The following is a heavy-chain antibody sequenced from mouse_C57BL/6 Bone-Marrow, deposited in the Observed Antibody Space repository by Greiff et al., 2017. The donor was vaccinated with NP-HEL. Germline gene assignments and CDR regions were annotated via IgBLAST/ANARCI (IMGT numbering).Heavy chain of an antibody. D-gene: IGHD1-1*01. CDR2: ISSGSSTI. CDR3: ARSYYYGSSYDY. V-gene: IGHV5-17*01. CDR1: GFTFSDYG. J-gene: IGHJ2*01. Sequence: EVKLQESGGGLVKPGGSLKLSCAASGFTFSDYGMHWVRQAPEKGLEWVAYISSGSSTIYYADTVKGRFTISRDNAKNTLFLQMTSLRSEDTAMYYCARSYYYGSSYDYWGQGTTLTVSS.